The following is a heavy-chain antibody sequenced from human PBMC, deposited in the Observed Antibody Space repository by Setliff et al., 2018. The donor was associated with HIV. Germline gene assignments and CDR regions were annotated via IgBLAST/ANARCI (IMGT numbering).Heavy chain of an antibody. CDR1: RSTFNSHT. CDR2: IIPIFGTA. V-gene: IGHV1-69*13. CDR3: VRGVQSPPHYSYYYMDV. D-gene: IGHD3-3*01. J-gene: IGHJ6*03. Sequence: GASVKVSCKASRSTFNSHTINWVRQAPGQGPEWMGGIIPIFGTANYAQKFRGRVTITADESTSTAYMELTSLRFDDTAMYYCVRGVQSPPHYSYYYMDVWGEGTMVTVSS.